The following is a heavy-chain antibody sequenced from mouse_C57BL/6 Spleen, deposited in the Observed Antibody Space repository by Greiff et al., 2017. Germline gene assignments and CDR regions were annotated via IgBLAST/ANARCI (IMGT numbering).Heavy chain of an antibody. CDR3: ARSGSNYWYFDV. Sequence: QVQLQQSGPELVKPGASVKISCKASGYAFSSSWMNWVKQRPGKGLEWIGRIYPGDGDTNYNGKFKGKATLTADKSSSTAYMQLSSLTSEDSAVYFCARSGSNYWYFDVWGTGTTVTVSS. CDR1: GYAFSSSW. D-gene: IGHD2-5*01. J-gene: IGHJ1*03. V-gene: IGHV1-82*01. CDR2: IYPGDGDT.